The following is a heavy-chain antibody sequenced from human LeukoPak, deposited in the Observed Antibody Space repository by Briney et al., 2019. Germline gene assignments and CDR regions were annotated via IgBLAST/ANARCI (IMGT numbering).Heavy chain of an antibody. V-gene: IGHV4-59*08. CDR2: IFYSGST. CDR3: ARRRWGGPDAFDI. J-gene: IGHJ3*02. Sequence: PSETLSLTCTVSGGSISSYYWSWIRQPPGKGPEWVGYIFYSGSTNYNPSLKSRVTMSVDTSKNQFSLKLSSVTAADTAVYYCARRRWGGPDAFDIWGRGTMVTVSS. D-gene: IGHD7-27*01. CDR1: GGSISSYY.